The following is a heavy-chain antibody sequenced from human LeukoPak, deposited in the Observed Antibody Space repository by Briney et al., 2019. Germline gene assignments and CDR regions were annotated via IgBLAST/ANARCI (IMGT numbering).Heavy chain of an antibody. V-gene: IGHV4-34*01. CDR1: GWSFSGYY. D-gene: IGHD6-13*01. J-gene: IGHJ5*02. CDR2: INHSGST. CDR3: ARKYRGYSRINWFDP. Sequence: SETLSLTCAVYGWSFSGYYWSWIRQPPGKRLEWIGEINHSGSTNYNPSLKSRVTISVDTSKNQFSLKLSSVTAADTAVYYCARKYRGYSRINWFDPWGQGTLVTVSS.